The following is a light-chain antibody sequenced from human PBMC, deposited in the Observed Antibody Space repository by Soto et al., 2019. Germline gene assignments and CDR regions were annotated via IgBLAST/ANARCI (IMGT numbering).Light chain of an antibody. CDR2: NNN. CDR3: AAWDDSLNARGV. Sequence: QSVLTQPPSASGTPGQRVTISCSGSRSNIGNNAVSWYQQLPGTAPKLLIYNNNQRPSGVTDRFSGSKSGTSASLAISGLQSEDEADDYCAAWDDSLNARGVFGGGTKLTVL. V-gene: IGLV1-44*01. J-gene: IGLJ3*02. CDR1: RSNIGNNA.